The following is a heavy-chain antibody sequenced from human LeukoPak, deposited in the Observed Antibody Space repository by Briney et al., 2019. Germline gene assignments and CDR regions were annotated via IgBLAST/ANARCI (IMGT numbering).Heavy chain of an antibody. V-gene: IGHV3-30*03. CDR1: GFTFSSYG. D-gene: IGHD5-12*01. CDR2: ISYDGSNK. CDR3: ARGSLYSGYDLGADY. Sequence: QAGGSLRLSCAASGFTFSSYGMHWVRQAPGKGLEWVAVISYDGSNKYYADSVKGRFTISRDNSKNTLYLQMNSLRAEDTAVYYCARGSLYSGYDLGADYWGQGTLVTVSS. J-gene: IGHJ4*02.